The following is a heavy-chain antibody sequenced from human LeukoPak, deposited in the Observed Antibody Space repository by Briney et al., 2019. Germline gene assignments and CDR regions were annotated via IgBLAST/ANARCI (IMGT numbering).Heavy chain of an antibody. D-gene: IGHD3-3*02. CDR2: INHSGST. CDR1: GGSFSGYY. J-gene: IGHJ5*02. CDR3: ARGLSGRIFGVVIIYNWFDP. V-gene: IGHV4-34*01. Sequence: SETLSLTCAVYGGSFSGYYWSWIRQPPGKGLEWIGEINHSGSTNYNPSLKSRATISVDTSKNQFSLKLSSVTAADTAVYYCARGLSGRIFGVVIIYNWFDPWGQGTLVTVSS.